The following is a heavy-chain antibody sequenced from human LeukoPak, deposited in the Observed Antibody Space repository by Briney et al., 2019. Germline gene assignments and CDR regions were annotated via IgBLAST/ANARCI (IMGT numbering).Heavy chain of an antibody. D-gene: IGHD6-6*01. J-gene: IGHJ4*02. Sequence: ALVKVSCKAAGYTFTKYGITWVRQAPGQGLEWLGWISPYNGNRNYAQKLQDRVTMTTDTSTSTAYMELRSLRSDDTAVYYCAKGRGVYASSSTTFDYWGQGTLVTVSS. CDR1: GYTFTKYG. CDR3: AKGRGVYASSSTTFDY. CDR2: ISPYNGNR. V-gene: IGHV1-18*01.